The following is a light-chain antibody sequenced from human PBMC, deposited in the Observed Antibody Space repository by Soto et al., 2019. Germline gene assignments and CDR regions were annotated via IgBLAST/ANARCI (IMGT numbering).Light chain of an antibody. CDR2: LAS. Sequence: EILLTQSPATRSSFPCDRVTLSCRASQAVNTRLAWYQHKPGQAPRLLIYLASNRAAGVPARFSGSGSGTDFTLTISDVEPEDFAVYYCHQYNNWPPITFGQGTRLEIK. V-gene: IGKV3-11*01. J-gene: IGKJ5*01. CDR3: HQYNNWPPIT. CDR1: QAVNTR.